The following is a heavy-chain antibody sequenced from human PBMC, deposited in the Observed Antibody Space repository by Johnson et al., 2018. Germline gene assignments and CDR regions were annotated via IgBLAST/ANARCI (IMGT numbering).Heavy chain of an antibody. CDR1: GFTFSSYG. D-gene: IGHD2-15*01. J-gene: IGHJ6*03. CDR2: MSYDGSNK. Sequence: QVQLVESGGGVVQPGRSLRLSCAASGFTFSSYGMHWVRQAPGKGLEWVAVMSYDGSNKYYADSVKGRFTISRDNSKNTVVLQMNSLRAEDTAVYFCARDAVYCSGANCYPFFYYFMDVWGKGTTVTVSS. V-gene: IGHV3-30*03. CDR3: ARDAVYCSGANCYPFFYYFMDV.